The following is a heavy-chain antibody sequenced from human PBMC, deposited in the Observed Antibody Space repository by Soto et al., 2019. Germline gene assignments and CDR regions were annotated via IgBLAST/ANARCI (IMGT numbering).Heavy chain of an antibody. CDR2: INPNSGDT. Sequence: QVQLVQSGAEVKKPGASVTVSCKASGYTFSDYYLHWGRQAPGQGPEWMGRINPNSGDTKFAQKFQGRVTMTRDTSVRTAFMELNWLKPDDTAVYYCARESGGATATLDYYYFYMDVWGQGTTVTVSS. J-gene: IGHJ6*03. V-gene: IGHV1-2*06. CDR3: ARESGGATATLDYYYFYMDV. CDR1: GYTFSDYY. D-gene: IGHD5-12*01.